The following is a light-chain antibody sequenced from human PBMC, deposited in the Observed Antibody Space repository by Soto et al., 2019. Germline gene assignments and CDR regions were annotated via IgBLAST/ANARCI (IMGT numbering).Light chain of an antibody. CDR3: QQYNNWPPAT. Sequence: EIVITQCPATLSVSPGERSTLACSTSQSVSSNLAWYQQKPGQAPRLLMYGASTRAAGFPARFSGSGSGTEFTLTISSLQSEDFAVYYCQQYNNWPPATFGQGTKVDI. CDR2: GAS. V-gene: IGKV3-15*01. CDR1: QSVSSN. J-gene: IGKJ1*01.